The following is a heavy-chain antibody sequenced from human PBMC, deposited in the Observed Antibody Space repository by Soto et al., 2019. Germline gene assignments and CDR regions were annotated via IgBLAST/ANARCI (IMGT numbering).Heavy chain of an antibody. CDR3: ARWVEVSLDYFYS. V-gene: IGHV4-31*03. J-gene: IGHJ4*02. CDR1: GGSISNGYYY. Sequence: SETLSLTCTVSGGSISNGYYYWSWVRQNPGKGLEWIGHIYHSGRTYYNPSLKSRVTISVDTSKNQFSLNLSSVTAADTAVYYCARWVEVSLDYFYSWGQGTPVTVSS. D-gene: IGHD2-15*01. CDR2: IYHSGRT.